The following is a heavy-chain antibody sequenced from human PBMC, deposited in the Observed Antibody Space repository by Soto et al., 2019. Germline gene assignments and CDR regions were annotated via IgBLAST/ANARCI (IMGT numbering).Heavy chain of an antibody. CDR2: VYSGGST. J-gene: IGHJ5*02. Sequence: EVQLVESGGGLIQPGGSLRLSCAASGFTVSSNYMSWVRQAPGKGLEWVSVVYSGGSTYYADSVKGRFTISRDNSKNTLYLQMNRLRAEDTAVYYCARGPYRSSWFDPWGQGTLVTVSS. CDR3: ARGPYRSSWFDP. D-gene: IGHD6-13*01. V-gene: IGHV3-53*01. CDR1: GFTVSSNY.